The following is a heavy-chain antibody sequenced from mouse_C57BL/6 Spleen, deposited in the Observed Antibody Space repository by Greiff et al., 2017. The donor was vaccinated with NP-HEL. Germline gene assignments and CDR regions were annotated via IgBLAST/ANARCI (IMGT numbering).Heavy chain of an antibody. Sequence: VQLKQSVAELVRPGASVKLSCTASGFTIKNTYMHWVKQRPEQGLEWIGKIDPANGNTKYAPKFQGKATITADTSSNTASLQLRSLTSEDTAIDDCARDYGSGTDWYFDVWGKGTTVTVSS. CDR3: ARDYGSGTDWYFDV. V-gene: IGHV14-3*01. CDR1: GFTIKNTY. D-gene: IGHD1-1*01. J-gene: IGHJ1*03. CDR2: IDPANGNT.